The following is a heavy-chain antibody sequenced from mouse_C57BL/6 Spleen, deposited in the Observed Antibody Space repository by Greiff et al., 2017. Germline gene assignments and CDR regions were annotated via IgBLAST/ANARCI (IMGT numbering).Heavy chain of an antibody. CDR1: GYSFTGYY. Sequence: VQLQQSGPELVKPGASVKISCKASGYSFTGYYMNWVKQSPEKSLEWIGEINPSTGGTTYNPKFKAKATLTVDKSSSTAYMQLKSLTSEDSAVYYCARSHYYGSSSYAMDYWGQGTSVTVSS. CDR2: INPSTGGT. CDR3: ARSHYYGSSSYAMDY. D-gene: IGHD1-1*01. V-gene: IGHV1-42*01. J-gene: IGHJ4*01.